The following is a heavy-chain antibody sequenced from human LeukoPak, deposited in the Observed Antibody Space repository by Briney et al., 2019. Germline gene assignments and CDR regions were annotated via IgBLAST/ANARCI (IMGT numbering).Heavy chain of an antibody. CDR1: GYTFTSYY. CDR3: AVAPGDY. Sequence: ASVKVSCKASGYTFTSYYMHWVRQAPGQGLEWMGWINPNNDYTYYAQKLQGRVTLTRDTSISTVYMELTRLTSDDTALYYCAVAPGDYWGQGTLVTVSS. V-gene: IGHV1-2*02. J-gene: IGHJ4*02. CDR2: INPNNDYT. D-gene: IGHD2-21*01.